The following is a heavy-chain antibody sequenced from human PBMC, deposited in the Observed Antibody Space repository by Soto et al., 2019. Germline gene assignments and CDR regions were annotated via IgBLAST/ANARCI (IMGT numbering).Heavy chain of an antibody. CDR1: GFTFSSYS. CDR2: ISSSSSYI. J-gene: IGHJ6*02. CDR3: ARVFPGTTFGMDV. V-gene: IGHV3-21*01. D-gene: IGHD1-7*01. Sequence: PGGSLRLSCAASGFTFSSYSMNWVRQAPGKGLEWVSSISSSSSYIYYADSVKGRFTISRDNAKNSLYLQMNSLRAEDTAAYYCARVFPGTTFGMDVWGQGTKVTVSS.